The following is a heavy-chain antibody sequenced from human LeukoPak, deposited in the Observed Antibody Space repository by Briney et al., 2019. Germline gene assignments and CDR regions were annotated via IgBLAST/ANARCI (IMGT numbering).Heavy chain of an antibody. CDR2: ITGNSVNT. CDR3: VKAASGGWYDTNFDY. D-gene: IGHD6-19*01. V-gene: IGHV3-23*01. CDR1: GFTFSIHA. J-gene: IGHJ4*02. Sequence: GGSLRLSCAASGFTFSIHAMNWVRQAPGKGLEWVSVITGNSVNTFYADSVKGRSTISRDNSKNTLYMYMNSLRAEDAAVYYCVKAASGGWYDTNFDYWDQGTLVTVSS.